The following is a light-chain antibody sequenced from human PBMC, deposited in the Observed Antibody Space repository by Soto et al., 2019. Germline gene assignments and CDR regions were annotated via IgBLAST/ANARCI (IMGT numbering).Light chain of an antibody. J-gene: IGKJ3*01. CDR3: QQSHNVPFT. Sequence: DIQMTQSPSSLSASVGDRVTITCRASQSITNYLSWYQHKPGKAPKLLVYAASTLQGGVPSRFSGSGSGTDFTLTTSTLQPEDFATYFSQQSHNVPFTFGPGTKVDLK. V-gene: IGKV1-39*01. CDR1: QSITNY. CDR2: AAS.